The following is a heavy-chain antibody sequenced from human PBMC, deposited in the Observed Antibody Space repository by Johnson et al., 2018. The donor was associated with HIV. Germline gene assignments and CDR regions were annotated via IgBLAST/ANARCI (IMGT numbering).Heavy chain of an antibody. Sequence: QVQLVESGGGVVQPGGSLRLSCAASGLTFSSYGMHWVRQAPGKGLEWVAFIRYDGSNKNYADSVKGRFTISRDNSKNTLYLQMNSLRAEDTAVYYCAKDLLSSICFHYAFDIWGQGTMVTVSS. V-gene: IGHV3-30*02. CDR2: IRYDGSNK. CDR1: GLTFSSYG. CDR3: AKDLLSSICFHYAFDI. J-gene: IGHJ3*02. D-gene: IGHD6-13*01.